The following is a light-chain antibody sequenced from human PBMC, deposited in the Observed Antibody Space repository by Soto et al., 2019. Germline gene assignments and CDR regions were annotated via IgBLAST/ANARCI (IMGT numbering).Light chain of an antibody. Sequence: EMVMTQSPATLSVSPGERATLSCRASQRVSSNLAWYQQKPGQAPRLLIYGASTRATGIPARFSGSGSGTEFTLTISSLQSEDFAVYYCQQYNNWPRTFGQGTKVEI. CDR3: QQYNNWPRT. CDR1: QRVSSN. J-gene: IGKJ1*01. CDR2: GAS. V-gene: IGKV3-15*01.